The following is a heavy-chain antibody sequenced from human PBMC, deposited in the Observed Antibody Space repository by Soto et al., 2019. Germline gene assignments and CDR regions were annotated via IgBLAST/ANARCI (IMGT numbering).Heavy chain of an antibody. Sequence: QVQLQESGPGLVKPSGTLSLTCAVSSSAISSNDWWRWVRQPPGKGLEWIGEIYHSGYTKYNPSLKSRVTISVDTSNNQFSLKLASVTAADTAVYYCARSNNYVWLDPWGQGTLVTVSS. CDR3: ARSNNYVWLDP. J-gene: IGHJ5*02. D-gene: IGHD4-4*01. V-gene: IGHV4-4*02. CDR2: IYHSGYT. CDR1: SSAISSNDW.